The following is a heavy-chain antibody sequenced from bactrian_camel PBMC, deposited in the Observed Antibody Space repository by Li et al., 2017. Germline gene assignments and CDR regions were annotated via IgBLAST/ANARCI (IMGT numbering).Heavy chain of an antibody. V-gene: IGHV3S40*01. Sequence: VQLVESGGGSVQAGGSLRLSCAGSGYRYSTYCMGWFRQAPGKEREEVAVIYSGDNTTSFADSVKGRFSISRGSAKNTVYLQMNSLKFEDTALYICAAARDLLADCTVGGLDPGFSYTGLGTQVTVSRLGRISSGAREPRSPSP. CDR3: AAARDLLADCTVGGLDPGFSYTGLGTQVTVSRLGRISS. D-gene: IGHD6*01. CDR2: IYSGDNTT. J-gene: IGHJ4*01. CDR1: GYRYSTYC.